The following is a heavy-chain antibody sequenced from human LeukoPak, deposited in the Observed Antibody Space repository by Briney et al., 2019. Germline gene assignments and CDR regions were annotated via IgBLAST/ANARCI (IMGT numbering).Heavy chain of an antibody. D-gene: IGHD6-19*01. CDR1: GYIFTSYW. J-gene: IGHJ6*03. CDR3: ARQIAVADYYMDV. CDR2: IYPGDSDT. Sequence: GESLKISCKGSGYIFTSYWIGWVRQMPGKGLEWMGIIYPGDSDTRYSPSFQGRVTISADKSISTAYLQWSSLKASDTAMYYCARQIAVADYYMDVWGKGTTVTVSS. V-gene: IGHV5-51*01.